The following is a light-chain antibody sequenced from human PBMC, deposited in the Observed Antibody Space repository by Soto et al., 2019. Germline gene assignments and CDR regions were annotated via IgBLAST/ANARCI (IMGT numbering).Light chain of an antibody. J-gene: IGKJ1*01. Sequence: DMQMNQAPSSVPASLGDRVNITLWGRVVVSSSSAWYQQRPGKAPKLLIYDVSSLQSGVPSRFSGSGSGTEFTIPISSLQPDDFATYYCQHYKMYSPWKLGQGTKVAIK. CDR2: DVS. CDR1: VVVSSS. CDR3: QHYKMYSPWK. V-gene: IGKV1-5*01.